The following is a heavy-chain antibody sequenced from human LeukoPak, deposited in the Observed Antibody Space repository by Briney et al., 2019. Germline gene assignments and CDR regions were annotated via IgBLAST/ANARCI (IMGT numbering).Heavy chain of an antibody. D-gene: IGHD2-15*01. CDR1: GYTFTGYY. Sequence: GASVKVSCKASGYTFTGYYMHWVRQAPGQGLEWMGRINPNSGGTNYAQKLQGRVTMTTDTSTSTAYMELRSLRSDDAAVYYCARIPVSSTPRTLDYWGQGTLVTVSS. CDR2: INPNSGGT. J-gene: IGHJ4*02. V-gene: IGHV1-2*06. CDR3: ARIPVSSTPRTLDY.